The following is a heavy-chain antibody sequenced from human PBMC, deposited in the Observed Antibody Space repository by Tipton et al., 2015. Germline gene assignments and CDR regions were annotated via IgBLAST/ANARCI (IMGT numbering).Heavy chain of an antibody. V-gene: IGHV1-69-2*01. J-gene: IGHJ3*02. CDR2: VNPGNGQT. CDR3: ATGHIMVPPSVPASLDI. D-gene: IGHD2-21*01. CDR1: GYTFTDYY. Sequence: VQLVQSGAEVKKPGATVKISCKVSGYTFTDYYIHWVQQAPGKGLEWMGLVNPGNGQTTYVEKFQGRVTISADTSNDTSYMQLTSLSSDDTGVFYCATGHIMVPPSVPASLDIWGQGTMVTVSA.